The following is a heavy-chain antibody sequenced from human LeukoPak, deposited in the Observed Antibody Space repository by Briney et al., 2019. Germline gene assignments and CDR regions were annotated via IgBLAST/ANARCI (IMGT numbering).Heavy chain of an antibody. CDR3: ARDKRITIFGVVTPHYYGMDV. J-gene: IGHJ6*02. CDR1: GGSISSYY. CDR2: IYYSGST. V-gene: IGHV4-59*06. Sequence: SETLSLTCTVSGGSISSYYWSWIRQHPGKGLEWIGYIYYSGSTYYNPSLKSRVTISVDTSKNQFSLKLSSVTAADTAVYYCARDKRITIFGVVTPHYYGMDVWGQGTTVTVSS. D-gene: IGHD3-3*01.